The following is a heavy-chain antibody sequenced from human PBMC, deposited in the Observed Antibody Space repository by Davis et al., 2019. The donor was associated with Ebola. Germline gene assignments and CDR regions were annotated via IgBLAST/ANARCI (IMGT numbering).Heavy chain of an antibody. J-gene: IGHJ4*02. CDR2: ISWNSGSI. V-gene: IGHV3-9*01. Sequence: PGGSLRLSCAASGFTFDDYAMHWVRQAPGKGLEWVSGISWNSGSIGYADSVKGRFTISRDNSKNTLYLQMNSLRAEDTAVYYCAKEGWELLSGEPFVFDYWGQGTLVTVSS. D-gene: IGHD1-26*01. CDR3: AKEGWELLSGEPFVFDY. CDR1: GFTFDDYA.